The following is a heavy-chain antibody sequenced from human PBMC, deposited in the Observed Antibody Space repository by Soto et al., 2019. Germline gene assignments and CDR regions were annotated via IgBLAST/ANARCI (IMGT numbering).Heavy chain of an antibody. J-gene: IGHJ4*02. Sequence: QVQLVQSGAEVKKPGASVKVSCEASGYTFTSYAMHWVRQAAGQRLEWMGWINAGNGNTIYSQKFQGRVTITRDTSASTAYMELSSLRSEDTAVYYCARGTCSGGSCYSFHFDYWGQGTLVTVSS. CDR2: INAGNGNT. CDR1: GYTFTSYA. V-gene: IGHV1-3*01. D-gene: IGHD2-15*01. CDR3: ARGTCSGGSCYSFHFDY.